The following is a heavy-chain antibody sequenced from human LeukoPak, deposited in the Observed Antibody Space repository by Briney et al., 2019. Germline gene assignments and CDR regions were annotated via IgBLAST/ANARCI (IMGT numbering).Heavy chain of an antibody. D-gene: IGHD6-13*01. Sequence: PSETLSLTCTVSGGSTSSSSYYWGWIRQPPGKGLEWIGSIYYSGSTYYNPSLKSRVTISVDTSKNQFSLKLSSVTAADTAVYYCARPATPGVFYYYMDVWGKGTTVTFSS. CDR2: IYYSGST. J-gene: IGHJ6*03. CDR3: ARPATPGVFYYYMDV. V-gene: IGHV4-39*01. CDR1: GGSTSSSSYY.